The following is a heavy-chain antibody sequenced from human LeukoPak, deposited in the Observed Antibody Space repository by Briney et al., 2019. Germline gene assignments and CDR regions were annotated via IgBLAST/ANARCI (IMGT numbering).Heavy chain of an antibody. CDR2: IYPGDSDT. CDR1: EYXFTRYW. V-gene: IGHV5-51*01. Sequence: GESLKISCNGSEYXFTRYWIGWVRQMPGKGLEWMGIIYPGDSDTRYSPSFQGQVTISADKSISTAYLQWSSLKASDTAIYYCARRIYYGSGADYGMDVWGQGTTVTVSS. J-gene: IGHJ6*02. CDR3: ARRIYYGSGADYGMDV. D-gene: IGHD3-10*01.